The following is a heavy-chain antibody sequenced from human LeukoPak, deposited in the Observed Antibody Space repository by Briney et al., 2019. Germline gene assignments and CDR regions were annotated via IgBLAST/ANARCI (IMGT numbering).Heavy chain of an antibody. D-gene: IGHD3-3*01. V-gene: IGHV4-34*01. Sequence: SETLSLTCAVYGGSFSGYYWSWIRQPPGKGLEWIGEINHSGSTNYNPSLKSRVTVSVDTSKNQFSLKLSSVTAADTAVYYCARGRSYYDFWSGYSKYYFDYWGRGTLVTVSS. CDR1: GGSFSGYY. J-gene: IGHJ4*02. CDR2: INHSGST. CDR3: ARGRSYYDFWSGYSKYYFDY.